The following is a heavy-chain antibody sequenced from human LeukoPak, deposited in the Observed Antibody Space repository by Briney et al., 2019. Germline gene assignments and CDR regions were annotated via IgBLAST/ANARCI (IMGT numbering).Heavy chain of an antibody. CDR1: GFTFSSYG. Sequence: GGSLRLSCAASGFTFSSYGMHWVRQAPGKGLEWVAVIWYDGSNKYYADSVKGRFTISRDNSKNTLYLQMNSLRAEDTAVYYCARDILHSSGWPPYYYYGMDVWGQGTTVTVPS. CDR2: IWYDGSNK. CDR3: ARDILHSSGWPPYYYYGMDV. V-gene: IGHV3-33*01. D-gene: IGHD6-25*01. J-gene: IGHJ6*02.